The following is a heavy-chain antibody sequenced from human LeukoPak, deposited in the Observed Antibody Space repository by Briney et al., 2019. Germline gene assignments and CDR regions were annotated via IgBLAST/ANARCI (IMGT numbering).Heavy chain of an antibody. J-gene: IGHJ6*02. CDR2: ISAYNGNT. CDR1: GGTFSSYA. D-gene: IGHD3-22*01. V-gene: IGHV1-18*01. CDR3: ARDCYYDSSGYYFYYYGMDV. Sequence: ASVKVSCKASGGTFSSYAISWVRQAPGQGLEWMGWISAYNGNTNYAQKLQGRVTMTTDTSTSTAYMELRSLRSDDTAVYYCARDCYYDSSGYYFYYYGMDVWGQGTTVTVSS.